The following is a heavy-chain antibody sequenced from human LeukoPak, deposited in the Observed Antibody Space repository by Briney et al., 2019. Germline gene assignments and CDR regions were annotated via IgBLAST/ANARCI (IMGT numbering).Heavy chain of an antibody. V-gene: IGHV3-30*02. D-gene: IGHD3-3*01. CDR3: AKIGGFWSGSGAFDI. CDR1: GFTFSSYS. J-gene: IGHJ3*02. CDR2: IRYDGSNK. Sequence: PGXSLRLSCAASGFTFSSYSMHWVRQAPGKGLEWVAFIRYDGSNKYYADSVKGRFTISRENSKNTLYLQMNSLRAEDTAVYYCAKIGGFWSGSGAFDIWGQGTMVTVSS.